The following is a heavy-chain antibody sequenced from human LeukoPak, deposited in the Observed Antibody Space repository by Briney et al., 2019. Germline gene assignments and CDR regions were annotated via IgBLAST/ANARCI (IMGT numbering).Heavy chain of an antibody. CDR3: ARARVPDSGGYYPYWFDP. CDR2: IYYSGST. CDR1: GGSISSGGYY. J-gene: IGHJ5*02. V-gene: IGHV4-31*03. Sequence: SETLSLTCTVSGGSISSGGYYWSWIRQHPGKGLEWIGYIYYSGSTYYNPSLKSRVTISVDTSKNQFSLKLSSVTAADTAVYYCARARVPDSGGYYPYWFDPWGQGTLVTVSS. D-gene: IGHD3-22*01.